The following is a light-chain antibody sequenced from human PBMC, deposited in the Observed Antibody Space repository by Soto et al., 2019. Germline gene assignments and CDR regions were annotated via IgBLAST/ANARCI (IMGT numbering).Light chain of an antibody. CDR1: SSDVGGYNY. CDR3: SSYTSSSPWV. V-gene: IGLV2-14*01. Sequence: QSVLTQPASVSGSPGQSITISCTGNSSDVGGYNYVSWYQQHPGKAPKLMIYEVSNRPSGVSNRFSGSKSGNTASLPISGLQAEDEAEYYFSSYTSSSPWVFGGGTKRTVL. J-gene: IGLJ3*02. CDR2: EVS.